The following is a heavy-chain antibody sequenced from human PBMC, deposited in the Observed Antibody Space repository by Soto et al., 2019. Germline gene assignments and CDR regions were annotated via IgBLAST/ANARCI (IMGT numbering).Heavy chain of an antibody. CDR1: GFTFSDHY. J-gene: IGHJ3*02. Sequence: EVQLVESGGGLVQPGGSLRLSCAASGFTFSDHYMDWVRQAPGKGLEWVGRIRNKANSYTTEYAASVKGRFTISRDDSKSSLYLQMNSLKTEDAAVYYCARDSLDSGGNFGAFDIWGQGTMVTVSS. D-gene: IGHD4-17*01. CDR2: IRNKANSYTT. CDR3: ARDSLDSGGNFGAFDI. V-gene: IGHV3-72*01.